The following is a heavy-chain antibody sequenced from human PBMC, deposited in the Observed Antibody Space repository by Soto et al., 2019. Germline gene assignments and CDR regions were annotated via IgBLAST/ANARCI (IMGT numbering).Heavy chain of an antibody. D-gene: IGHD1-1*01. CDR3: ARDKFATTRSWFDP. CDR2: IYHSGST. CDR1: GGSISSINW. Sequence: SETLSLTCALSGGSISSINWWSWVRPPPGKGPEWLGEIYHSGSTNYNPSLKSRVTISVDKPKNQFSLKLSSVTAADTAVYYCARDKFATTRSWFDPWGEGTLVTVSS. V-gene: IGHV4-4*02. J-gene: IGHJ5*02.